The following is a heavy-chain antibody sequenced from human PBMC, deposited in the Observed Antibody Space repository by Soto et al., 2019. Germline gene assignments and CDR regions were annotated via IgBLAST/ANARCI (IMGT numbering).Heavy chain of an antibody. CDR1: GYTFTSYA. J-gene: IGHJ5*02. CDR2: INTNTGNP. CDR3: AREIEVLRYFDWLPGGYNWFDP. Sequence: APVKVSCKASGYTFTSYAMNWVRQAPGQGLEWMGWINTNTGNPTYAQGFTGRFVFSLDTSVSTAYLQICSLKAGDTAVYYCAREIEVLRYFDWLPGGYNWFDPWGQGTLVTVSS. V-gene: IGHV7-4-1*01. D-gene: IGHD3-9*01.